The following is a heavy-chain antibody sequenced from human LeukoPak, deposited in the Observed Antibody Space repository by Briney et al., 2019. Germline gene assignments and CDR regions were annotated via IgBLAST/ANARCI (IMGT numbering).Heavy chain of an antibody. CDR2: MIWNSGKT. J-gene: IGHJ6*02. CDR3: VKDLTPGGADV. D-gene: IGHD1-14*01. Sequence: GGSLRLSCAASGFTFSSFAMNWVRQAPGKGLEWVSGMIWNSGKTGYADSVKGRFTISRDNAKKSLNLQMNSLRVEDTALYYCVKDLTPGGADVWGQGTTVTV. V-gene: IGHV3-9*01. CDR1: GFTFSSFA.